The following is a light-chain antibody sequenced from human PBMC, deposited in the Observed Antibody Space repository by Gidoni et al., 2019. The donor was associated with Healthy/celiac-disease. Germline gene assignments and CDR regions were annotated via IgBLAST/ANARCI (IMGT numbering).Light chain of an antibody. CDR2: NAS. CDR3: QQYNSYSQT. Sequence: DIQMTQSPSTLSASVGDRVTIPCRASQSISSWLAWYQQKPGKAPKLLIYNASSLESGGPSRFSGSGSGTEFTLTISSLQPDDCATYYCQQYNSYSQTFXXXTKVEIK. CDR1: QSISSW. J-gene: IGKJ1*01. V-gene: IGKV1-5*03.